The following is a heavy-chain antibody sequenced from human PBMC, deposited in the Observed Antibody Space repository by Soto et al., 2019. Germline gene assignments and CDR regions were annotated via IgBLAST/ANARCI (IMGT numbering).Heavy chain of an antibody. Sequence: GGSLRLSCAASGFTFSSYGMHWVRQAPGKGLEWVAVIWYDGSNKYYADSVKGRFTISRDNSKNTLYLQMNSLRAEDTAVYYCARGYHTYSGCFDYWGQGTLVTVSS. V-gene: IGHV3-33*01. CDR1: GFTFSSYG. D-gene: IGHD6-19*01. CDR2: IWYDGSNK. J-gene: IGHJ4*02. CDR3: ARGYHTYSGCFDY.